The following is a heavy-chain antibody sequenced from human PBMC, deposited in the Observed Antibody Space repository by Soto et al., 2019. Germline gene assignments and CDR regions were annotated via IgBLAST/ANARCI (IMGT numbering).Heavy chain of an antibody. D-gene: IGHD3-3*01. CDR3: AKDPSPFDFWIGYYDS. CDR2: ISYDGSNK. Sequence: QVQLVESGGGVVQPGRSLRLSCAASGFTFSSYGMHWVRQAPGKGLEWVAVISYDGSNKYYADSVKGRFTISRDNSKNTLYLQINRLRAEDTSVYYCAKDPSPFDFWIGYYDSLGQGTLVTVSS. CDR1: GFTFSSYG. V-gene: IGHV3-30*18. J-gene: IGHJ4*02.